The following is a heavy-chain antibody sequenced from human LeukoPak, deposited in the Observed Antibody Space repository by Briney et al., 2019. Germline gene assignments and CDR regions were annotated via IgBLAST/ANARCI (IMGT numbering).Heavy chain of an antibody. V-gene: IGHV3-23*01. CDR3: AKRRYDSSGHFDS. CDR2: ITGPGDTT. CDR1: GFTFGSYA. D-gene: IGHD3-22*01. J-gene: IGHJ4*02. Sequence: SGGSLRLSCAASGFTFGSYAMSWVRQAPGRGLEWVSGITGPGDTTYYTDSVKGRFTISRDNSKNTVYMRMSSLRAEDTAVYYCAKRRYDSSGHFDSWGQGTLVTVSS.